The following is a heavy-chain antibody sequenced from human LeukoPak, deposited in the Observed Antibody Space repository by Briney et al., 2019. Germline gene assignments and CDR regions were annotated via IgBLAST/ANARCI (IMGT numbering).Heavy chain of an antibody. CDR1: GGSISSSSYY. V-gene: IGHV4-39*07. D-gene: IGHD3-10*01. CDR2: IYYSGST. Sequence: SETLSLTCTVSGGSISSSSYYWAWIRQPPGKGLEWIGSIYYSGSTNDNPSLKSRVTISVDTSKNQFSLKLSSVTAADTAVYYCARDRQGSGSYLFGMDVWGQGTTVTVSS. J-gene: IGHJ6*02. CDR3: ARDRQGSGSYLFGMDV.